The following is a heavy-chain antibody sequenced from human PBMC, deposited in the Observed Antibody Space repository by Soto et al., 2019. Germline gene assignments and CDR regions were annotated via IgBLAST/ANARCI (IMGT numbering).Heavy chain of an antibody. CDR3: AASCVGCGGFNYYDMDV. V-gene: IGHV4-30-2*01. J-gene: IGHJ6*02. CDR2: IYHSGST. CDR1: GSPISSGGYS. D-gene: IGHD2-21*01. Sequence: PSETLSLTCPASGSPISSGGYSWSWIRQPPGKGLEWIGYIYHSGSTYYNPSLKSRVTISVDRSKNQFSLKLSSVTAADTAVYYCAASCVGCGGFNYYDMDVWGQGTTVT.